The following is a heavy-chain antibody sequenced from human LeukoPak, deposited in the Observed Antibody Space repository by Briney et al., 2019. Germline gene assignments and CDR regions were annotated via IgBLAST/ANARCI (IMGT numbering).Heavy chain of an antibody. Sequence: GGSLRLSCAASGFTFSDAWMVWVRQAPGKGLEWVGRISTKTDGGTTDYAAPLKGRFTISRDDSKTTLYLQMNSLKTEDTAVYYCATEFWGSFNYWGQGTLVTVSS. CDR1: GFTFSDAW. J-gene: IGHJ4*02. V-gene: IGHV3-15*01. D-gene: IGHD7-27*01. CDR2: ISTKTDGGTT. CDR3: ATEFWGSFNY.